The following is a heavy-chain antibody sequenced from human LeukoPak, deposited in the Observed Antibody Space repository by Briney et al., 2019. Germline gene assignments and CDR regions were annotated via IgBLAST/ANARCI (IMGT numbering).Heavy chain of an antibody. V-gene: IGHV3-23*01. J-gene: IGHJ3*02. Sequence: SGGSLRLSCAASGFTFSSYAMSWVRQAPGKGLEWVSAITGSGDSTYYADSVKGRFTISRDNSKNTLYVQMNSLRAEDTAVYYCAKDRLSYGDDSSDAFDIWGQGTMVTVSS. CDR3: AKDRLSYGDDSSDAFDI. D-gene: IGHD3-22*01. CDR1: GFTFSSYA. CDR2: ITGSGDST.